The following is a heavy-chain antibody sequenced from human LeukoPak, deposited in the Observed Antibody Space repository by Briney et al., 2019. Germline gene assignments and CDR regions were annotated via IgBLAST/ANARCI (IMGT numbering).Heavy chain of an antibody. D-gene: IGHD4-23*01. V-gene: IGHV3-21*01. J-gene: IGHJ4*02. CDR1: GFTFSNYL. CDR2: ISTSSDYI. Sequence: PGGSLRLSCAASGFTFSNYLMNWVRQAPGQGLEWVSSISTSSDYIYYADSVRGRFTISRDNAKNSLYLQMNSLRAEDTAVYYCAKDGLAGTTVVTIDYWGQGTLVTVSS. CDR3: AKDGLAGTTVVTIDY.